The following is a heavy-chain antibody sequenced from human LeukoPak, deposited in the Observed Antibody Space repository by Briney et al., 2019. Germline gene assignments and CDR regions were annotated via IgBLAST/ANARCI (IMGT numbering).Heavy chain of an antibody. CDR2: ISSSGSTI. V-gene: IGHV3-11*01. Sequence: GGFLRLSCAASGFTSSDYYMSWIRQAPGKGLEWVSYISSSGSTIYYADSVKGRFTISRDNAKNSLYLQMNSLRAEDTAVYYCARDLYYDSSGLFGYWGQGTLVTVSS. CDR1: GFTSSDYY. D-gene: IGHD3-22*01. J-gene: IGHJ4*02. CDR3: ARDLYYDSSGLFGY.